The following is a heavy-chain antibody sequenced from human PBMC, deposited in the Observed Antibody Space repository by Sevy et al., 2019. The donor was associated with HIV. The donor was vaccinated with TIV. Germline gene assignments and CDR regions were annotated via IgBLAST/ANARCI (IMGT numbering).Heavy chain of an antibody. CDR2: ISWNSGSI. CDR3: AKDMCGYGSGRSAMLFDI. CDR1: GFTFNDYA. Sequence: GGSLRLSCAASGFTFNDYAMHWVRQAPGKGLEWVSGISWNSGSIGYADSVKGRFTISRDNAKNSLYLQMNRLRAEDTALYYWAKDMCGYGSGRSAMLFDIWGQGTMVTVSS. J-gene: IGHJ3*02. V-gene: IGHV3-9*01. D-gene: IGHD6-25*01.